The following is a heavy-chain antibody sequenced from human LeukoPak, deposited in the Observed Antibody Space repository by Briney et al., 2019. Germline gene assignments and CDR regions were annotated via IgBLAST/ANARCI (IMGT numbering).Heavy chain of an antibody. V-gene: IGHV3-64D*09. CDR2: ISSNGGST. D-gene: IGHD3-22*01. CDR1: EFTFSDYT. J-gene: IGHJ4*02. CDR3: VRVIYDSSAYYYDY. Sequence: GGSLRLSCSASEFTFSDYTMHWVRQAPGEGLQYVSAISSNGGSTYYADSLKARFTISRDNSKNTLYLEMSSLRVDDTAVYYCVRVIYDSSAYYYDYWGQGTLVTVSS.